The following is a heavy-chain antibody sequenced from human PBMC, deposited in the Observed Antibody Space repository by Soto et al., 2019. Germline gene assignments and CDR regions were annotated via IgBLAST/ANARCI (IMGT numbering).Heavy chain of an antibody. V-gene: IGHV3-21*01. CDR2: ISKSDYT. CDR3: AREDSIIIPAVSDF. J-gene: IGHJ4*02. CDR1: GFAFNNYG. D-gene: IGHD2-2*01. Sequence: PGGSLRLSCTVSGFAFNNYGINWVRQAPGQGLEWVSSISKSDYTYYSDSVKGRFTISRDNAKNSVSLQMNTLGVEDTAVYYCAREDSIIIPAVSDFWGQGTLVTVSS.